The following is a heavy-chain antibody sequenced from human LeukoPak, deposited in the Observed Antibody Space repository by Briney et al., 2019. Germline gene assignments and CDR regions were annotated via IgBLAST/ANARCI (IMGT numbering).Heavy chain of an antibody. V-gene: IGHV4-59*01. D-gene: IGHD2-15*01. CDR3: ARGFCSGGSCYSAIFDY. J-gene: IGHJ4*02. CDR1: GGSISSYY. Sequence: PSETLSLTCTVSGGSISSYYWSWIRQPPGKGLGWSGYIYYSGSTKYNPSLKSRVSISVDTSKNQFSLKLSSVTAADTAVCYCARGFCSGGSCYSAIFDYWGQGTLVTVSS. CDR2: IYYSGST.